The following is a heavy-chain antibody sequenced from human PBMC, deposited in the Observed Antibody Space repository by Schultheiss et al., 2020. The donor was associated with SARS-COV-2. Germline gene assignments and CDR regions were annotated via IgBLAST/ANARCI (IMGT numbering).Heavy chain of an antibody. Sequence: ASVKVSCKASGYTFTGYYMHWVRQAPGQGLEWMGWINPNSGGTNYAQKFQGRVTMTRDTSISTAYMELSRLRSDDTAVYYCARDFIAVAGNAYWGQGTLVTVSS. CDR1: GYTFTGYY. CDR2: INPNSGGT. J-gene: IGHJ4*02. V-gene: IGHV1-2*02. D-gene: IGHD6-19*01. CDR3: ARDFIAVAGNAY.